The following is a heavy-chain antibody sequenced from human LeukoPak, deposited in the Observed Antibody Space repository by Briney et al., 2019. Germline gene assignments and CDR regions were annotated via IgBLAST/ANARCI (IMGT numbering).Heavy chain of an antibody. D-gene: IGHD3-10*01. CDR2: VNHSGST. CDR3: ASNYYGSGRDYYFYGMDV. V-gene: IGHV4-34*01. CDR1: GGSFSGYY. J-gene: IGHJ6*02. Sequence: PSETASLTCAVYGGSFSGYYWSWIRQPPGKGLEWIGDVNHSGSTNYNPSLKSRVTISVDTSKNQFSLKLSSVTAADTAVYYCASNYYGSGRDYYFYGMDVWGQGTSVTVTS.